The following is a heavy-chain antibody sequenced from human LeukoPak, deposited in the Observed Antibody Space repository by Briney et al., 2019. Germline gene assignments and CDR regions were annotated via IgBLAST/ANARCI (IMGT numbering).Heavy chain of an antibody. CDR3: AGAWGSGVGGYYYYGMDV. D-gene: IGHD3-10*01. Sequence: GASVKVSCKASGYTFTSYDINWVRQATGQGLEWMGWMNPNSGNTGYAQKFQGRVTMTRNTSISTAYMELSSLRSEDTAVYYCAGAWGSGVGGYYYYGMDVWGQGTTVTVSS. CDR2: MNPNSGNT. V-gene: IGHV1-8*01. CDR1: GYTFTSYD. J-gene: IGHJ6*02.